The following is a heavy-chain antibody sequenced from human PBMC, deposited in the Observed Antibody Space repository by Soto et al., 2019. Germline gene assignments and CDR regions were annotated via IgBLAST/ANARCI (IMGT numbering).Heavy chain of an antibody. D-gene: IGHD5-12*01. V-gene: IGHV1-18*01. CDR1: GYTFTRSG. J-gene: IGHJ6*02. CDR3: ARKGVAPYYYYGMDV. CDR2: ISSYNGDT. Sequence: QVQLVQSGAEVKKPGASVKVSCKASGYTFTRSGISWVRQAPGQGPEWMGWISSYNGDTNYAQTFQGRVTMTTDTSTSTAYMELRSLRSDDTAVYYCARKGVAPYYYYGMDVWGQGTPVTVSS.